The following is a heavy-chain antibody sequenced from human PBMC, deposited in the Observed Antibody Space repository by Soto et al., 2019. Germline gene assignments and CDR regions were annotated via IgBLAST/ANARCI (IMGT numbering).Heavy chain of an antibody. V-gene: IGHV3-23*01. D-gene: IGHD5-18*01. J-gene: IGHJ4*02. CDR3: AGSSGYEGY. CDR2: ISGSGGST. CDR1: GFTFSSYA. Sequence: GGILRLSGAASGFTFSSYAMSWVRQAPGKGLEWVSAISGSGGSTYYADSVKGRFTISRDNSKNTLYLQMNSLRAEDTAVYYCAGSSGYEGYWGQGTLVTVSS.